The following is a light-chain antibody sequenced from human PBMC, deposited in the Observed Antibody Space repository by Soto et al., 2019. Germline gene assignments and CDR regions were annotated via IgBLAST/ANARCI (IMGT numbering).Light chain of an antibody. CDR1: QSVSSN. CDR3: QQYNNWPHT. CDR2: GAS. J-gene: IGKJ2*01. V-gene: IGKV3-15*01. Sequence: EIVMTQSPATLSVSPGERATLSCRASQSVSSNLAWYQQEPGQAPRLLIYGASTRATGIPARFSGSGSGTEFTLTLSSLQSEDFAVYYCQQYNNWPHTFGQGTKLEIK.